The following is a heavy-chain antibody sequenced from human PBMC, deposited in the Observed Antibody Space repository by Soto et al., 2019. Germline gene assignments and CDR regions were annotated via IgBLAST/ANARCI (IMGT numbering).Heavy chain of an antibody. D-gene: IGHD1-1*01. J-gene: IGHJ4*02. CDR3: ARDRIGTGTPEYFDH. CDR2: IIPKFATA. Sequence: ASVKVSSKASGRTFSRNGISWVRQAPGQGLEWMGGIIPKFATAKYAQKFQDRVTITADESTSTAYMELNSLTTEDTAVYYCARDRIGTGTPEYFDHWGQGTLVTVSS. CDR1: GRTFSRNG. V-gene: IGHV1-69*13.